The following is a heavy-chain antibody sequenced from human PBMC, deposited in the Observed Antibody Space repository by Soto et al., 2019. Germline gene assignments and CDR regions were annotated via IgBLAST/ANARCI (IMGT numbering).Heavy chain of an antibody. D-gene: IGHD3-3*01. CDR3: ARDFAYFDS. V-gene: IGHV4-61*01. CDR1: GGSFKSGSYS. Sequence: SETLSLICTVSGGSFKSGSYSWSWIRQPPGKGLEWIGYVYHTGRTSYNPSLKSRVSISMDTSKNQFSLNLDSVTAADTAVYFCARDFAYFDSWGQGTLVTVSS. CDR2: VYHTGRT. J-gene: IGHJ4*02.